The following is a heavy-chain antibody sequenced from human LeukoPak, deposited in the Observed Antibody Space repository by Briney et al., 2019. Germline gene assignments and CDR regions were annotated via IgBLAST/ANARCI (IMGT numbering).Heavy chain of an antibody. J-gene: IGHJ4*02. CDR2: IYYSGST. CDR1: GGSISSSSYY. Sequence: SETLSLTCTVSGGSISSSSYYWGWIRQPPGKGLEWIGSIYYSGSTYYNPSLKSRVTISVDTSKNQFSLKLSSVTAADTAVYYRARQRIQLWLRGGHYFDYWGQGTLVTVSS. V-gene: IGHV4-39*01. D-gene: IGHD5-18*01. CDR3: ARQRIQLWLRGGHYFDY.